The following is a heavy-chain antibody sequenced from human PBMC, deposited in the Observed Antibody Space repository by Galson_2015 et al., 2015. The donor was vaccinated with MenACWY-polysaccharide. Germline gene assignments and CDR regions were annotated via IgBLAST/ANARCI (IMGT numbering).Heavy chain of an antibody. V-gene: IGHV3-21*04. CDR3: ARGGRRGVWYEGDY. J-gene: IGHJ4*02. Sequence: SLRLSCAASGFIFSDYNMNWVRQAPGKGLEWVSSITSRSSYLKYADSVKGRFTFSRDNANNSLSLQMNSLRAEDTAVYYCARGGRRGVWYEGDYWGQGTLVTVSS. D-gene: IGHD6-19*01. CDR2: ITSRSSYL. CDR1: GFIFSDYN.